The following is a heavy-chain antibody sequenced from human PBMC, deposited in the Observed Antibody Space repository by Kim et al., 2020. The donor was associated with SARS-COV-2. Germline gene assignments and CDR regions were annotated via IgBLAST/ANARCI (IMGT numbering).Heavy chain of an antibody. J-gene: IGHJ4*02. V-gene: IGHV4-39*07. Sequence: NPSLKSRVTISVDTSKNQFSLKLSSVTAADTAVYYCARVGDTVTTLDLDYWGQGTLVTVSS. D-gene: IGHD4-17*01. CDR3: ARVGDTVTTLDLDY.